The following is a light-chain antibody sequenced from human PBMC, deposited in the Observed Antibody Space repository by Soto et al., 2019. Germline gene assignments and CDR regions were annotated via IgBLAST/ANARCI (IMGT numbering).Light chain of an antibody. CDR1: QSVSSY. CDR3: QQRSNGPPYT. CDR2: DAS. V-gene: IGKV3-11*01. Sequence: EIVLTQSPATLSLSPGERATLSCRASQSVSSYLAWYQQKPGQAPRLLIYDASNRATGIPARFSGSGSWTDCTLTISSLEPEEFAVYYCQQRSNGPPYTVGQGTKLEIK. J-gene: IGKJ2*01.